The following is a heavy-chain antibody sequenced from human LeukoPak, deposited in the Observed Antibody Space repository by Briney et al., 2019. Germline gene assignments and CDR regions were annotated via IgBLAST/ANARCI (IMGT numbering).Heavy chain of an antibody. D-gene: IGHD6-6*01. Sequence: PGGSLRLSCAASGFTFSSYAMSWVRQAPGKGLEWVSVIYSGGSTYYADSVRGRFTISRDNSKNTLYLQMNSLRAEDTAVYYCARARKEYSSSSASYFDYWGQGTLVTVSS. CDR2: IYSGGST. CDR3: ARARKEYSSSSASYFDY. CDR1: GFTFSSYA. V-gene: IGHV3-53*01. J-gene: IGHJ4*02.